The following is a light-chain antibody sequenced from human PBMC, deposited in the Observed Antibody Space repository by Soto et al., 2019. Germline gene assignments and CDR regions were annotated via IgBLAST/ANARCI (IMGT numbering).Light chain of an antibody. J-gene: IGKJ3*01. V-gene: IGKV1-39*01. CDR1: QSISTY. CDR3: QESYSHSRT. Sequence: DIQMTQSPSSLSASVGDRVTITCRASQSISTYLNWYQHKPGKAPKVLIYAASSLQSGVPSRFSGSGSGTDFTLTIGSLQPEDFATYYCQESYSHSRTFGPGTKVDI. CDR2: AAS.